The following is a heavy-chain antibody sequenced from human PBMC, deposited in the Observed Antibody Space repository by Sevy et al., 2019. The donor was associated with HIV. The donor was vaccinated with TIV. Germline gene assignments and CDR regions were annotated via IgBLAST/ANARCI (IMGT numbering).Heavy chain of an antibody. CDR3: ARRTRDCDGDTCYGTYFDI. J-gene: IGHJ4*02. CDR2: IYPGDSDT. D-gene: IGHD2-21*01. CDR1: GYTFTSSW. Sequence: GEALKISCQGSGYTFTSSWVDWVRQLPGKGLEWMGTIYPGDSDTRYSPSFQGQVTMPVDKSTNTAFLQWARLRTSDTAMYYCARRTRDCDGDTCYGTYFDIWGQGTLVTVSS. V-gene: IGHV5-51*01.